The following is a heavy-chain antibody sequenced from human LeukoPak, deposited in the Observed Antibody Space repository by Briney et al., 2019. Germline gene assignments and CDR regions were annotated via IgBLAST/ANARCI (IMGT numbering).Heavy chain of an antibody. J-gene: IGHJ3*02. V-gene: IGHV4-34*01. CDR1: GGSFSGYY. CDR3: AGGLRYCSGGSCYLGAFDI. CDR2: INHSGST. Sequence: SETLSLTCAVYGGSFSGYYWSWIRQPPGKGLEWIGEINHSGSTNYNPSLKSRVTISVDTSKNQFSLKLSSVTAAYTAVYYCAGGLRYCSGGSCYLGAFDIWGQGTMVTVSS. D-gene: IGHD2-15*01.